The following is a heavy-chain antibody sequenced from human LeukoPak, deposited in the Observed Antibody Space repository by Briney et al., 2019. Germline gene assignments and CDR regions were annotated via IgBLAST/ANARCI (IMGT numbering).Heavy chain of an antibody. D-gene: IGHD1-1*01. Sequence: PGESLRLSCGASGLTVSSYAMTWVRQAPGKGLEWVSTIIGSAVNTYYADSVKGRFTISRDNSKNTLFLQMNSLRAEDTAVYYCARVGRYNSVGYWAQGTLVTVSS. V-gene: IGHV3-23*01. J-gene: IGHJ4*02. CDR1: GLTVSSYA. CDR3: ARVGRYNSVGY. CDR2: IIGSAVNT.